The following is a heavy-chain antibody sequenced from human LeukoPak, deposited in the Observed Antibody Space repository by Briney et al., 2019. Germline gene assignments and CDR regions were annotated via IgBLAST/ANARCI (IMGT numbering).Heavy chain of an antibody. Sequence: GGSLRLSCAASGFTFSSYDMNWVRQVPGKGLKWVSSISSGGSHIYYADSLKGRFTISRDNAKNSLYLQMNSLRVEDTAVYYCARDLLASGDYWGQGTLVTVSS. J-gene: IGHJ4*02. CDR2: ISSGGSHI. V-gene: IGHV3-21*01. CDR1: GFTFSSYD. D-gene: IGHD1-26*01. CDR3: ARDLLASGDY.